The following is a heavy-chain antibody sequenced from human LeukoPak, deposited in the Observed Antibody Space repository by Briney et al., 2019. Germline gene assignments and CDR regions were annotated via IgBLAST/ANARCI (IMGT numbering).Heavy chain of an antibody. D-gene: IGHD3-16*01. V-gene: IGHV3-23*01. J-gene: IGHJ4*02. CDR1: GFAFSSYA. CDR3: ATDLLWSGDY. CDR2: ISGSGGST. Sequence: GGSLRLSCAASGFAFSSYAMSWVRQAPGKGLEWVSAISGSGGSTYYADSVKGRFTISRDNSKNTLYLQMNSLRAEDTAVYYCATDLLWSGDYWGQGTLVTVSS.